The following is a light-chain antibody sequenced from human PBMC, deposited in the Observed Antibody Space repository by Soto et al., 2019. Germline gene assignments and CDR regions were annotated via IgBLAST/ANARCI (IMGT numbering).Light chain of an antibody. V-gene: IGLV1-47*02. CDR3: ASWDDSLSGLV. Sequence: QSVLTQPPSASGTPGQTISISCSGSTSNIGSNYVYWYQQLPGTAPKLLIYSNNERPSGVPDRFSGSKSGTSAYLAISGLRSEDEADYYCASWDDSLSGLVFGGGTKLTVL. CDR1: TSNIGSNY. J-gene: IGLJ2*01. CDR2: SNN.